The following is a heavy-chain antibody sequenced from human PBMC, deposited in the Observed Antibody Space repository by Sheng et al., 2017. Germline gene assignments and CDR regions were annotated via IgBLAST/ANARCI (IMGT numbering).Heavy chain of an antibody. V-gene: IGHV3-33*01. CDR3: ARGHANYYMDV. J-gene: IGHJ6*03. Sequence: QVQLVESGGGVVQPGRSLRLSCAASGFTFSSYGMHWVRQAPGKGLEWVAVIWYDGSNKYYADSVKGRFTISRDNSKNTLYLQMNSLRAEDTAVYYCARGHANYYMDVWGQGTTVTVSS. D-gene: IGHD2-2*01. CDR1: GFTFSSYG. CDR2: IWYDGSNK.